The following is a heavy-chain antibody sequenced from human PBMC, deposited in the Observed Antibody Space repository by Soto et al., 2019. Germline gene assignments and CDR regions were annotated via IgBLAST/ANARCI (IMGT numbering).Heavy chain of an antibody. CDR3: SGGVGDAF. Sequence: PGGSLRLSCAISESTARRDWMNWVRQAPGKGLEWVAHTNPDGSEKYYADSVKGRFTITRDNANNLLYLQMNSLRVGDTAMYYCSGGVGDAFWGQGTLVTVSS. CDR2: TNPDGSEK. J-gene: IGHJ4*02. D-gene: IGHD1-26*01. V-gene: IGHV3-7*04. CDR1: ESTARRDW.